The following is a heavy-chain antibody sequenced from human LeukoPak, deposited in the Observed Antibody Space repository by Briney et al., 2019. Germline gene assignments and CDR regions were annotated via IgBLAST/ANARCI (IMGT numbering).Heavy chain of an antibody. J-gene: IGHJ4*02. CDR2: IYYSGST. CDR3: AGHHGTPMAMVTRRGDY. V-gene: IGHV4-39*01. D-gene: IGHD5-18*01. Sequence: SETLSLTCTVSGGSISSSSYYWGWIRQPPGKGLEWIGSIYYSGSTYYNPSLKSRVTISVDTSKNQFSLKLSSVTAADTAVYYCAGHHGTPMAMVTRRGDYWGQGTLVTVSS. CDR1: GGSISSSSYY.